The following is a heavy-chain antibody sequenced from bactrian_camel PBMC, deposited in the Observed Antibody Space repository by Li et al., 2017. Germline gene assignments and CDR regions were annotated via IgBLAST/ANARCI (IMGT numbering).Heavy chain of an antibody. CDR1: EYPYRASC. V-gene: IGHV3S54*01. D-gene: IGHD3*01. J-gene: IGHJ4*01. CDR3: AARRGVGCGGDSLSRLSYYPY. Sequence: HVQLVESGGGSVTAGGSLRLSCDTSSEYPYRASCMGWFRQAPGKQREKVAAIYTIHDITTYADSVKGRFTISQDNAKNTLYPQMNSLKPEDAAMYYCAARRGVGCGGDSLSRLSYYPYCGQGTQVTVS. CDR2: IYTIHDIT.